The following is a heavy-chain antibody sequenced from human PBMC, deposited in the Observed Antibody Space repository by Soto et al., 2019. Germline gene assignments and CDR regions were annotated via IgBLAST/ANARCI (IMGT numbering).Heavy chain of an antibody. J-gene: IGHJ4*02. V-gene: IGHV3-11*01. Sequence: QVLLVESGGGLVKPGGSLRLSCATSGFIFSDYYMNWIRQAPVKGLEWISYISGNGRIIQYADSAKGRFTSFRDNAQKSRYLQMNRLRAADTALYFCARDFDAYSRTDFDYWGQGTLVTVSS. CDR3: ARDFDAYSRTDFDY. D-gene: IGHD2-15*01. CDR2: ISGNGRII. CDR1: GFIFSDYY.